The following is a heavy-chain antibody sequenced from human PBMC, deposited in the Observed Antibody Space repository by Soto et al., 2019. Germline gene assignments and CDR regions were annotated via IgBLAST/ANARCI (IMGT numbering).Heavy chain of an antibody. V-gene: IGHV4-4*02. CDR3: ARDLRSELEPSYGMDV. J-gene: IGHJ6*02. CDR2: IYHSGST. CDR1: GGSISSSNW. D-gene: IGHD1-1*01. Sequence: PSETLSLTCAVSGGSISSSNWCSCVRQPPGKGLEWIGEIYHSGSTNYNPSLKSRVTISVDKSKNQFSLKLSSVTAADTAVYYCARDLRSELEPSYGMDVWGQGTTVTVSS.